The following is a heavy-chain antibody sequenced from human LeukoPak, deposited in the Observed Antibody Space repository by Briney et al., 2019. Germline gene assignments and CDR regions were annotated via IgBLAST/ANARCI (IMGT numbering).Heavy chain of an antibody. CDR3: ARVVVVPVPHGYYYYGMDV. CDR2: IYNDIT. J-gene: IGHJ6*02. V-gene: IGHV4-59*01. CDR1: GASITTYY. Sequence: KPSETLSLTCTVSGASITTYYWTWIRQAPGKGLEFIAYIYNDITNYNPSLKSRVTISVDTSKNQFSLKLSSVTAADTAVYYCARVVVVPVPHGYYYYGMDVWGQGTTVTVSS. D-gene: IGHD2-2*01.